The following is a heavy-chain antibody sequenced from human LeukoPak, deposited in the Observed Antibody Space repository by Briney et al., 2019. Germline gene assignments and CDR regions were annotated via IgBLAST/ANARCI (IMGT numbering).Heavy chain of an antibody. J-gene: IGHJ4*02. V-gene: IGHV4-4*07. CDR1: GGSISSDY. CDR2: IYSSGST. Sequence: PSETLSLTCTVSGGSISSDYWSWIRQPAGKGLEWIGRIYSSGSTNYNPSLKSRVTMSVDTSKNQFSLKLSSVTAADTAVYYCARMHCSGGTCYSETFDYWGQGTLVTVSS. CDR3: ARMHCSGGTCYSETFDY. D-gene: IGHD2-15*01.